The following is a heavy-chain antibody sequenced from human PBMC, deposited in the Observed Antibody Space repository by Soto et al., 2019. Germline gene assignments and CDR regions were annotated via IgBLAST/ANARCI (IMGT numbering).Heavy chain of an antibody. J-gene: IGHJ4*02. CDR1: GGSISSYY. Sequence: SETLSLTCTVSGGSISSYYWSWIRQPPGKGLEWIGYIYYSGSTNYHPSLKSRVTISVDTSKNQFSLKLSSVTAADTAVYYCARGVTRYYFDYWGQGTLVTVSS. V-gene: IGHV4-59*01. CDR2: IYYSGST. D-gene: IGHD4-17*01. CDR3: ARGVTRYYFDY.